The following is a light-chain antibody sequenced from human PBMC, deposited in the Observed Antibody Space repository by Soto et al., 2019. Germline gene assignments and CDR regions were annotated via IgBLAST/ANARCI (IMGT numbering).Light chain of an antibody. CDR2: GAS. CDR3: LQYDNWPRT. CDR1: KTVSTN. J-gene: IGKJ1*01. Sequence: EIVMTQSSATLSLSPGERATLSGRAIKTVSTNLDWNQQNPGQAPRLLIYGASTRATGIPARFIGIGSGTEFTLTISSLQSEDFAVYYCLQYDNWPRTFGQGTKVEV. V-gene: IGKV3-15*01.